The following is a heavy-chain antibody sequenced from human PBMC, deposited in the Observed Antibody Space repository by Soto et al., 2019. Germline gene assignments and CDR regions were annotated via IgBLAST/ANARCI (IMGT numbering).Heavy chain of an antibody. Sequence: QVQLQESGPGLVKPSETLSLSCTVSGGSISSYYWSWFRQSPGKRMEWIGYVHHSWGSSYNPALQSRVAISLDTSKSQLALRVTAVAATAAAVYYCARRGFGPLPGLVDVWGQGSTVTVSS. V-gene: IGHV4-59*08. D-gene: IGHD3-10*01. CDR1: GGSISSYY. J-gene: IGHJ6*02. CDR3: ARRGFGPLPGLVDV. CDR2: VHHSWGS.